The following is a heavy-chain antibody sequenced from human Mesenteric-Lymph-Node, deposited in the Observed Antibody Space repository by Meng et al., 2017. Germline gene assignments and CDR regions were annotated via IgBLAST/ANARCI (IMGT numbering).Heavy chain of an antibody. CDR3: ARDSYGNDY. CDR2: IKEDGSEK. D-gene: IGHD4-11*01. J-gene: IGHJ4*02. Sequence: GGSLRLSCAASGFTFSRYWMSWVRQAPGKGLEWVANIKEDGSEKYYVDSVEGRFTISRDNAKNSLYLQINSLRVEDTAVYYCARDSYGNDYWGQGTLVTVSS. CDR1: GFTFSRYW. V-gene: IGHV3-7*01.